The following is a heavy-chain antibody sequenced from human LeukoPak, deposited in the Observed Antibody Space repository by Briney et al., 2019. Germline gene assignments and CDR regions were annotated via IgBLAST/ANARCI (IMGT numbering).Heavy chain of an antibody. CDR3: ANHFACGSTSCPPFDS. Sequence: GRSLRLSCAASGFTFSSYAMHWVRQAPGKGLEWVAVISYDGSNKYYADSVKGRFTISRDNSKNTLYLQMNSLRAEDTAVYYCANHFACGSTSCPPFDSWGQGTLVTVSS. J-gene: IGHJ4*02. D-gene: IGHD2-2*01. V-gene: IGHV3-30-3*01. CDR1: GFTFSSYA. CDR2: ISYDGSNK.